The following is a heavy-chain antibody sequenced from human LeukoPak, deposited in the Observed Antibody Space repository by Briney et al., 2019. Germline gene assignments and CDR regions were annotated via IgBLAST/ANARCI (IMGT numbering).Heavy chain of an antibody. CDR2: IDYSGSA. CDR3: ARSSGWYGTIDS. D-gene: IGHD6-19*01. J-gene: IGHJ4*02. CDR1: GGSISSYY. Sequence: TSETLPLTCTVSGGSISSYYWSWIRQTPGKGLEWIGYIDYSGSAKYSPSLKSRVTISVDTSKKQLSLRLTSVTAADTAVYYCARSSGWYGTIDSWGQGTLVIVSS. V-gene: IGHV4-59*01.